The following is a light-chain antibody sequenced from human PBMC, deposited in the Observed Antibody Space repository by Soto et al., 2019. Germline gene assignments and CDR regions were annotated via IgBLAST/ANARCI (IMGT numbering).Light chain of an antibody. Sequence: QSVLTQPPSVSAAPGQKVTISCSGSSSNIGNNYVSWYQHLPGTAPKLLIYENNKRPSGIPDRFSGSKSGTSATLGITGLQTGDEADYYCGTWDSNLSAWVFGGGTKVTVL. J-gene: IGLJ3*02. CDR1: SSNIGNNY. CDR3: GTWDSNLSAWV. CDR2: ENN. V-gene: IGLV1-51*02.